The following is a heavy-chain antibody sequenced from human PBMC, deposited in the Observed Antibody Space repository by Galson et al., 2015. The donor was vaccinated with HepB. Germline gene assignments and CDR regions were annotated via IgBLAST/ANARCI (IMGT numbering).Heavy chain of an antibody. CDR3: ARVYYSSSWYGGYFDY. D-gene: IGHD6-13*01. J-gene: IGHJ4*02. V-gene: IGHV3-7*03. CDR1: GFTFSSYW. CDR2: IKQDGSEK. Sequence: SLRLSCAASGFTFSSYWMSWVRQAPGKGLEWVANIKQDGSEKYYVDSVKGQFTISRDNAKNSLYLQMNSLRAEDTAVYYCARVYYSSSWYGGYFDYWGQGTLVTVSS.